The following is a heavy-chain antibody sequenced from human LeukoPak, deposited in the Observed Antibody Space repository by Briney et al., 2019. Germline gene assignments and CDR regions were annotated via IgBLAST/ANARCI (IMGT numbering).Heavy chain of an antibody. CDR3: AKDLGDYVWGGYRYTAAGGAFDY. CDR1: GFSFSTYA. V-gene: IGHV3-23*01. Sequence: GGSLRLSCAASGFSFSTYAMSWVRQAPGKVLEWVSGIIGSGGTTYYAASVKGRFTISRDNSKNTLYLQMNSLTAEDTAVYFCAKDLGDYVWGGYRYTAAGGAFDYWGQGTLVTVSS. D-gene: IGHD3-16*02. CDR2: IIGSGGTT. J-gene: IGHJ4*02.